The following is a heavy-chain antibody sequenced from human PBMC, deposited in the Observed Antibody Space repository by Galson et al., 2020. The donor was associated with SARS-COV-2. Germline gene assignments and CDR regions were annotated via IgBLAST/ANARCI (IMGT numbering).Heavy chain of an antibody. J-gene: IGHJ4*02. D-gene: IGHD6-19*01. CDR1: GDRVSSNTAA. V-gene: IGHV6-1*01. Sequence: SQTLSLTCAISGDRVSSNTAAWNWIRQFPSRGLEWLGRTYYRAKWYNDYAVSFQSRISINPDTSKNQFSLQLNSVTPEDTAVYYCARDRDSTGWYPGFDYWGQGSLVTVSS. CDR2: TYYRAKWYN. CDR3: ARDRDSTGWYPGFDY.